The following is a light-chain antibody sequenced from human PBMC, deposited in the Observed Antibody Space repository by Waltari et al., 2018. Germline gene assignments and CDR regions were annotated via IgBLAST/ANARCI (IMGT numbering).Light chain of an antibody. CDR3: CSFTTTNTWV. CDR1: SRYVVSLHY. J-gene: IGLJ2*01. Sequence: QSALTQPASVSGSPGQSITIPCTGTSRYVVSLHYVPWYQQHPGKTPSLMIYEVNNRPSGVSNRFSASKSGDTASLTISGLQAEDEADYYCCSFTTTNTWVFGGGTKLTVL. CDR2: EVN. V-gene: IGLV2-14*01.